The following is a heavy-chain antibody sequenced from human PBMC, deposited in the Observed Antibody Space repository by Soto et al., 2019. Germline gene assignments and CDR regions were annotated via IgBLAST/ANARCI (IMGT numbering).Heavy chain of an antibody. CDR3: VARYCSSTTCYQVDY. Sequence: GGSVRLSCSSSGFTFISYAIHWIRQAPGKGLEYVSAISSNGGSTYYADSVNGRFTISRDNSKNTVYLQMSSLRTEDTAVYYCVARYCSSTTCYQVDYWGQGTLVTVSS. CDR2: ISSNGGST. V-gene: IGHV3-64D*06. CDR1: GFTFISYA. D-gene: IGHD2-2*01. J-gene: IGHJ4*02.